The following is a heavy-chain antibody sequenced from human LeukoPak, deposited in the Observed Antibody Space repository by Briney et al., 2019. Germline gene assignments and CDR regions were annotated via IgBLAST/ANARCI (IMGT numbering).Heavy chain of an antibody. J-gene: IGHJ6*03. Sequence: GGSLRLSCAASGFTFSTYSMNWVRQAPGKGLEWVSSINSNSGYIYYADSLKGRFTISRDNSKNSLYLQMNSVRAEDTAVYYCARVPAKDYFYYMDVWGNGTTVTVSS. CDR3: ARVPAKDYFYYMDV. CDR1: GFTFSTYS. V-gene: IGHV3-21*01. CDR2: INSNSGYI.